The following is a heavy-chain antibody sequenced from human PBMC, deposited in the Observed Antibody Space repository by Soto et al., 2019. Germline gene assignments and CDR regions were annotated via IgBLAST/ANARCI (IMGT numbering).Heavy chain of an antibody. CDR3: ARIPHDILTGYYSYYFDS. V-gene: IGHV4-59*01. CDR2: IHYSGTT. CDR1: GTSISSYY. J-gene: IGHJ4*02. Sequence: PSETLSLTCTVSGTSISSYYWSWVRQPPGKGLEWIANIHYSGTTNYNPSLASRVTLSVDTSKNQFSLKMTSVTAADRAMYYCARIPHDILTGYYSYYFDSWGQGTLVTVSS. D-gene: IGHD3-9*01.